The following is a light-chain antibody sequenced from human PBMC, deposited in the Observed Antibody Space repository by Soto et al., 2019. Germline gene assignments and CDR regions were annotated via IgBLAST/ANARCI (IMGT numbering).Light chain of an antibody. CDR3: QQYGSSGT. V-gene: IGKV3-11*01. J-gene: IGKJ1*01. CDR2: DAS. Sequence: EIVLTQSPATLSLSPGERATLSCRASQSVSSYLAWYQQKPGQAPRLLIYDASNRATGIPARFSDSGSGTDFTLTISSLEPEDFAVYYCQQYGSSGTFGQGTKVDIK. CDR1: QSVSSY.